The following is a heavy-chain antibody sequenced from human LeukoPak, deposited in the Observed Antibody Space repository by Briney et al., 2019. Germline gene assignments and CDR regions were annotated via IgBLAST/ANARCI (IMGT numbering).Heavy chain of an antibody. CDR3: AVSPLPEIVGANAVDY. J-gene: IGHJ4*02. CDR2: FDPEDGET. V-gene: IGHV1-24*01. Sequence: ASVKVSCKVSGYTLTELSMHWVRQAPGKGLEWMGGFDPEDGETIYAQKFQGRVTMTEGTSTDTAYMELSSLRSEDTAVYYCAVSPLPEIVGANAVDYWGQGTLVTVSS. D-gene: IGHD1-26*01. CDR1: GYTLTELS.